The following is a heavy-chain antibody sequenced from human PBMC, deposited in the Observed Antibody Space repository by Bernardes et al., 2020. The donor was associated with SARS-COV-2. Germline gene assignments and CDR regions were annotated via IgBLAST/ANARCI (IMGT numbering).Heavy chain of an antibody. CDR2: ISAYNGNT. D-gene: IGHD2-2*01. J-gene: IGHJ3*02. Sequence: AGVKVSCKASGYTFTSYGISWVRQAPGQGLEWMGWISAYNGNTNYAQKLQGRVTMTTDTSTSTAYMELRSLRSDDTTVYYCARVVVPAAMFDIWGQGTMVTVSS. CDR3: ARVVVPAAMFDI. CDR1: GYTFTSYG. V-gene: IGHV1-18*01.